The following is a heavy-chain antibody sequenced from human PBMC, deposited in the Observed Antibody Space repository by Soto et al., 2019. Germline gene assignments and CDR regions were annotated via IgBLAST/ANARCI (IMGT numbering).Heavy chain of an antibody. J-gene: IGHJ4*02. Sequence: QVQLVQSGAEVKKPGASVKVSCKASGYTFTSYGISWVRQAPGQGLAWMGWISAYNGNTNYAQKLQGRVTMTTDTSTSKDYMELRSLRSDGTAVYFCAIDKGDGSGSCYGYWGEGTLVTVSS. CDR2: ISAYNGNT. V-gene: IGHV1-18*01. D-gene: IGHD3-10*01. CDR3: AIDKGDGSGSCYGY. CDR1: GYTFTSYG.